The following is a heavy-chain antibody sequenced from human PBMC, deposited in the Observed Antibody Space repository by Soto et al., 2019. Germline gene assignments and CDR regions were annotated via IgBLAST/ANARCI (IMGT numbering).Heavy chain of an antibody. J-gene: IGHJ6*02. CDR3: ARDAPVALGVTNSMDV. CDR2: IYYSGNT. CDR1: VGSISFGYY. D-gene: IGHD3-3*02. Sequence: SETLSVTCTVSVGSISFGYYWSWIRQHPGKGLEWIGYIYYSGNTYYNPSLKSRVSISLDTSKSQFSLKLDSVTAADTAVYYCARDAPVALGVTNSMDVWGQGTTVTVSS. V-gene: IGHV4-31*03.